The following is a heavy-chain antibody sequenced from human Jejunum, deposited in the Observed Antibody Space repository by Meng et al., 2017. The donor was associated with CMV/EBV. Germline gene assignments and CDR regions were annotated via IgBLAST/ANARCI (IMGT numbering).Heavy chain of an antibody. CDR2: RRFGGSKE. D-gene: IGHD3-3*01. CDR1: FKFSSFG. V-gene: IGHV3-30*02. CDR3: AKDWACEYNQGGHYHFDN. J-gene: IGHJ4*01. Sequence: FKFSSFGMHWVGQPLGKVLNWVAYRRFGGSKEYCADSVQDRVTISSGNSKNTVLFKMDIVRIEDSAVYYCAKDWACEYNQGGHYHFDNWGQGALVTVSS.